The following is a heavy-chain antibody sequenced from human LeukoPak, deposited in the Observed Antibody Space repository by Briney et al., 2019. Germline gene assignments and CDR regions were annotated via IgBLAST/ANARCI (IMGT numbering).Heavy chain of an antibody. CDR2: IYSGGST. D-gene: IGHD1-1*01. J-gene: IGHJ4*02. V-gene: IGHV3-53*01. CDR3: AREDDSFDY. CDR1: GFTFSSYA. Sequence: GGSLRLSCAASGFTFSSYAMSWVRQAPGKGLEWVSIIYSGGSTYYADSVKGRFTISRDNSKNTLYLQMNSLRAEDTAVYYCAREDDSFDYWGQGTLVTVSS.